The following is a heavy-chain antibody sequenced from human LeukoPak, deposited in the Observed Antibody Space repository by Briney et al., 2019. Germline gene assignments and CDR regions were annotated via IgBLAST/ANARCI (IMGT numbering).Heavy chain of an antibody. D-gene: IGHD2-15*01. Sequence: PGRSLRLSCAASGLTFSSYAMHWVRQAPGKGLEWVAVISYDGSNKYYADSVKGRFTISRDNSKNTLYLQMNSLRAEDTAVYYCARGDCSGGSCSTGAFDIWGQGTMVTVSS. CDR2: ISYDGSNK. V-gene: IGHV3-30-3*01. CDR1: GLTFSSYA. CDR3: ARGDCSGGSCSTGAFDI. J-gene: IGHJ3*02.